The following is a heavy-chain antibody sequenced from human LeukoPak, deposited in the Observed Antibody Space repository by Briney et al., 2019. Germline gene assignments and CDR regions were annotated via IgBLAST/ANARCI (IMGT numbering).Heavy chain of an antibody. CDR2: INHSGST. D-gene: IGHD3-9*01. Sequence: PSETLSLTCAVYGGSFSGYYWSWIRQPPGKGLEWIGEINHSGSTNYNPSLESRLTISLDTSKNQFSLKLSSVTAADTAVYYCARDKGHFDVDYWGQGTLVTVSS. CDR3: ARDKGHFDVDY. CDR1: GGSFSGYY. V-gene: IGHV4-34*01. J-gene: IGHJ4*02.